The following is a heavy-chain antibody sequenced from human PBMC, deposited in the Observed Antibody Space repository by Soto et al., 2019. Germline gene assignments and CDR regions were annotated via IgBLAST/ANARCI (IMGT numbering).Heavy chain of an antibody. J-gene: IGHJ4*02. CDR1: GYNFATYW. V-gene: IGHV5-51*01. CDR3: ARHRLYSSSWTTFDY. D-gene: IGHD2-2*01. CDR2: IYPPNSDT. Sequence: GESLKISCKGSGYNFATYWIGWVCQTPGKGLEWIGIIYPPNSDTKYSPSFEGQVTISAEKSINTAYLQWSSLTASDTAVYYCARHRLYSSSWTTFDYWGQGTLVTVSS.